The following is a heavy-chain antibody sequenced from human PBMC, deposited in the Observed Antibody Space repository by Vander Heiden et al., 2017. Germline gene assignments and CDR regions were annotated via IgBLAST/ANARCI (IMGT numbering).Heavy chain of an antibody. CDR2: IIHSGRT. J-gene: IGHJ3*02. D-gene: IGHD5-12*01. CDR1: GGSFSDDYY. CDR3: ARIRSGYQPWDAFDT. Sequence: QVQLQQWGAGLLNPSETLYLTCAVYGGSFSDDYYWSWIRQPPGKGLEWIGEIIHSGRTNLNPSLKSRVTISLDTSKNHFSLKLTSVTAADTAVYYCARIRSGYQPWDAFDTWGQGTMVIVSS. V-gene: IGHV4-34*12.